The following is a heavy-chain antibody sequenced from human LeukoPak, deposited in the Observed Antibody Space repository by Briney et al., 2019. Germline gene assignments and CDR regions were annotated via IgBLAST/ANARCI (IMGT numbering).Heavy chain of an antibody. CDR1: GFTFSSYA. J-gene: IGHJ4*02. D-gene: IGHD6-13*01. CDR3: ARERRYSSSWYSYSSGWYLDY. CDR2: ISYDGSNK. Sequence: GGSLRLSCAASGFTFSSYAMHWVRQAPGKGLEWVAVISYDGSNKYYADSVKGRFTISRDNSKNTLYLQMNSLRAEDTAVYYCARERRYSSSWYSYSSGWYLDYWGQGTLVTVFS. V-gene: IGHV3-30*04.